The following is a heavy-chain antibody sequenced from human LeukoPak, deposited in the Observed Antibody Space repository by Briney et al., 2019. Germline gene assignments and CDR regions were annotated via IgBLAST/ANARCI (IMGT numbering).Heavy chain of an antibody. Sequence: PGGSLRLSCSASGFTFSSYAMHWVRQAPGKGLEYVSAISSYIDRTFYADSVQGRFTISRDNSGNTLYLQMSSLRREDTAVYYCAKPARGEGIQYGLDSWGQGTLVTVSS. V-gene: IGHV3-64D*06. D-gene: IGHD5-18*01. J-gene: IGHJ4*02. CDR3: AKPARGEGIQYGLDS. CDR1: GFTFSSYA. CDR2: ISSYIDRT.